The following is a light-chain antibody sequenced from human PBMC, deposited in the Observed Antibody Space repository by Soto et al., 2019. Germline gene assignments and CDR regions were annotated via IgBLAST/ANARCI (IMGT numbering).Light chain of an antibody. Sequence: QSVLTQPPSASGSPGQSVTISCPGTSSDVGGYNYVSWYQQHPGKAPKLMIYEVSKRPSGVPDRFSGSKSGNTASLTVSGLQAEDEADYYCSSYAGSSNVVFGGGTQLTVL. V-gene: IGLV2-8*01. CDR2: EVS. CDR3: SSYAGSSNVV. J-gene: IGLJ2*01. CDR1: SSDVGGYNY.